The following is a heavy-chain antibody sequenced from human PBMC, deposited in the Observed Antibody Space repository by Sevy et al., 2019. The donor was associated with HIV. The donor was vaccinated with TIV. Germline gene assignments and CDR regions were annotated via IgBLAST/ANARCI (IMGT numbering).Heavy chain of an antibody. D-gene: IGHD1-1*01. CDR1: GGSISSYF. CDR2: IYFTGNT. Sequence: SETLSLTCSVSGGSISSYFWTWVRQSPGKGLEWIGNIYFTGNTDYSPSLKSRVTLSLHTSKSQCSLTLKSVTAADTAIYFCARDSTTRPRVLDYWGQGTLVTVSS. V-gene: IGHV4-59*01. J-gene: IGHJ4*02. CDR3: ARDSTTRPRVLDY.